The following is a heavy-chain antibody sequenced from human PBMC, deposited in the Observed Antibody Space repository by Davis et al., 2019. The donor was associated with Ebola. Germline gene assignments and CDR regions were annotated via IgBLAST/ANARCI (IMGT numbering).Heavy chain of an antibody. CDR3: ARGAFSGSYYFDY. CDR1: GGTFSSYS. J-gene: IGHJ4*02. CDR2: INPNSGGT. D-gene: IGHD1-26*01. Sequence: ASVKVSCKASGGTFSSYSISWVRQAPGQGLEWMGRINPNSGGTNYAQKFQGRVTITRDTSASTAYMELSSLRSEDTAVYYCARGAFSGSYYFDYWGQGTLVTVSS. V-gene: IGHV1-2*06.